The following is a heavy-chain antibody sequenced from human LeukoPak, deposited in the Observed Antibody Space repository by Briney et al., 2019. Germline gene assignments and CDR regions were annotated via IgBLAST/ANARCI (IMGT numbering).Heavy chain of an antibody. Sequence: GGSLRPSCAASGFTFSNAWMSWVRQAPGKGLEWISYISTNSGTIWYADSVKGRFSISRDNAKNSLFLHMNSLRAEDTAVYYCVRDLTIVGVAQVHHWGQGTLVTVSS. CDR2: ISTNSGTI. CDR3: VRDLTIVGVAQVHH. CDR1: GFTFSNAW. V-gene: IGHV3-48*01. D-gene: IGHD1-26*01. J-gene: IGHJ5*02.